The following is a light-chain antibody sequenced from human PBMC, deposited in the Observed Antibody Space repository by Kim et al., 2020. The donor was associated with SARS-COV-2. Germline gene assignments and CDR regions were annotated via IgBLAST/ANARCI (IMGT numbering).Light chain of an antibody. CDR2: DVT. V-gene: IGLV2-14*03. CDR3: SSYTSISTWV. Sequence: QSALTQPASVSGSPGQSITISCTGTSSDVGGYNYVSWYQQHPGKAPKLMIYDVTNRPSGVSSRFSASKSGNAASLTISGLQAEDEADYYCSSYTSISTWVFGGGTKVTVL. CDR1: SSDVGGYNY. J-gene: IGLJ3*02.